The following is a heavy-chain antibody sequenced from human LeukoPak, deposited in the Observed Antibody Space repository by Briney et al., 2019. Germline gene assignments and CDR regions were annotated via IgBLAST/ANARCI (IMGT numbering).Heavy chain of an antibody. CDR3: ASHFWNYYRIDY. CDR2: ISGSGSYI. D-gene: IGHD3-3*02. V-gene: IGHV3-21*01. Sequence: PGGSLRLSCAASGFSFSTYSMNWVRQAPGKGLEWVSSISGSGSYIYYADSVKGRFTTSRDNAKNSLFLQMNSLRAEDTAIYYCASHFWNYYRIDYWGQGILVTVSS. CDR1: GFSFSTYS. J-gene: IGHJ4*02.